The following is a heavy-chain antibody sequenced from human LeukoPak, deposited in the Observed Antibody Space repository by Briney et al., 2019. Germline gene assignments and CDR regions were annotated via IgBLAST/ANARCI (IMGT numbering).Heavy chain of an antibody. J-gene: IGHJ5*02. CDR1: GGSFSGYY. CDR3: ARLRFGTVWFDP. Sequence: SETLSLTCAVYGGSFSGYYWSWIRQPPGKGLEWIGEINHSGSTNYNPSLKSRVTISVDTSKNQFSLKLSSVTAADTAVYYCARLRFGTVWFDPWGQGTLVTVSS. D-gene: IGHD1-1*01. CDR2: INHSGST. V-gene: IGHV4-34*01.